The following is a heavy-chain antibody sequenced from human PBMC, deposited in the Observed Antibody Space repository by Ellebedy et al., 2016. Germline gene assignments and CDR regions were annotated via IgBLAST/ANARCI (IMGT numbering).Heavy chain of an antibody. CDR1: AGSISNFY. CDR2: VYPSGIT. J-gene: IGHJ4*02. V-gene: IGHV4-4*07. CDR3: ARDHGSSWLSH. D-gene: IGHD6-13*01. Sequence: SETLSLXXSVSAGSISNFYWSWIRQSAGKGLEWIGGVYPSGITDYNPSLKSRVAMSVDTSKNQFSLSLSSVTAADTAVYYCARDHGSSWLSHWGRGALVTVSS.